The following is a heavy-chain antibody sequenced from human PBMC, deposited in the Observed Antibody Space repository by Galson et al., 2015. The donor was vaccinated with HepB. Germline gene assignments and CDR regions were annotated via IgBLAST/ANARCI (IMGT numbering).Heavy chain of an antibody. V-gene: IGHV3-30*18. CDR1: GFSFTSFG. CDR3: AKDPTGIVGVADYFDS. Sequence: SLRLSCAASGFSFTSFGMHWVRQTPGKGLEWVAVVSSDGDNQYYADSVKGRFTISRDNSNNTLYLQLSSLTPEDTAVYFCAKDPTGIVGVADYFDSWGQGTLVTVSS. D-gene: IGHD2-21*01. J-gene: IGHJ4*02. CDR2: VSSDGDNQ.